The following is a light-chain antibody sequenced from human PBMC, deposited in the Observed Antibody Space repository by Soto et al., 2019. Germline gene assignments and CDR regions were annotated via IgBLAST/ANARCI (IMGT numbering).Light chain of an antibody. CDR3: QQYCSSPRT. V-gene: IGKV3-20*01. Sequence: EIVLTQSPGTLSLSPGEIATLSCRASQSVSSSDLAWYQQKPGQAPRLLIYGASSRATGIPDRFSGSGSGTDFTLTISRLEPEDFAVYYCQQYCSSPRTFGQGTKVEI. J-gene: IGKJ1*01. CDR1: QSVSSSD. CDR2: GAS.